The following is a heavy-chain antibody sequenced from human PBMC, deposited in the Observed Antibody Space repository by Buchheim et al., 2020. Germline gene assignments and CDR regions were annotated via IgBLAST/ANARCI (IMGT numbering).Heavy chain of an antibody. D-gene: IGHD2-2*01. CDR3: ARVQLLADDIFDI. V-gene: IGHV3-74*01. CDR2: ISSDGSSI. CDR1: QFTFNTYW. Sequence: EVQLVESGGGLVQPGGSLRLSCAASQFTFNTYWMHWVRQVPGKGLVWVSRISSDGSSISYADSVKGRFTISRHNAKNTLYLQMDGLRAEDTAIYYCARVQLLADDIFDIWGQGT. J-gene: IGHJ3*02.